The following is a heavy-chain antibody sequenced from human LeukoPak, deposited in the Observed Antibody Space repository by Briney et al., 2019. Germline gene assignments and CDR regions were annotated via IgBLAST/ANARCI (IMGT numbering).Heavy chain of an antibody. D-gene: IGHD4-17*01. CDR1: GGSISSYY. CDR2: IYYSGST. J-gene: IGHJ4*02. Sequence: SETLSLTCTVSGGSISSYYWSWIRQPPGKGLEWIGYIYYSGSTNYNPSLTSRVTISVDTSKNQFSLKLSSVTAADTAVYYCARASYGDYVRIDYWGQGTLVTVSS. V-gene: IGHV4-59*08. CDR3: ARASYGDYVRIDY.